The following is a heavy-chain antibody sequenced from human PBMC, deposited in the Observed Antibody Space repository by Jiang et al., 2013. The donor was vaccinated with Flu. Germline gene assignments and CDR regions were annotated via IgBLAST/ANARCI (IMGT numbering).Heavy chain of an antibody. CDR2: IYYSGST. Sequence: GSGLVKPSETLSLTCTVSGGSISSYYWSWIRQPPGKGLEWIGYIYYSGSTNYNPSLKSRVTISVDTSKNQFSLKLSSVTAADTAVYYCASGESYGYPAGMDVWGQGTTVTVSS. V-gene: IGHV4-59*01. J-gene: IGHJ6*02. CDR1: GGSISSYY. D-gene: IGHD5-18*01. CDR3: ASGESYGYPAGMDV.